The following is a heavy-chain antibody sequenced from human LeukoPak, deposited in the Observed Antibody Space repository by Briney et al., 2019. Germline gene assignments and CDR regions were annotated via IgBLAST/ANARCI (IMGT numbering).Heavy chain of an antibody. CDR3: ASRNQYCGGDCFWAFDI. J-gene: IGHJ3*02. CDR2: ISSSGSYI. D-gene: IGHD2-21*02. V-gene: IGHV3-21*01. CDR1: GFTFSSYS. Sequence: GGSLRLSCAASGFTFSSYSMNWVRQAPGKGLEWVSSISSSGSYIYYADSVKGRSPISRDNAKNSLYLQMNSLRAEDTAVYYCASRNQYCGGDCFWAFDIWGQGTMVTVSS.